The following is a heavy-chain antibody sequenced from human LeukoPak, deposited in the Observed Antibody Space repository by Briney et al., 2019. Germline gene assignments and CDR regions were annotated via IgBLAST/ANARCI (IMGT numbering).Heavy chain of an antibody. J-gene: IGHJ4*02. Sequence: PGMSLRLSCVASGFPFTRNAMHWVRQAPGKGLEWVAVTSPDGSEQYYAESVRGRFTISRDNSKNTVFLQMNSLTTEDTAVYSCFTGSEFYYDSWGQGTLVTVSS. CDR1: GFPFTRNA. V-gene: IGHV3-30*04. D-gene: IGHD1-14*01. CDR3: FTGSEFYYDS. CDR2: TSPDGSEQ.